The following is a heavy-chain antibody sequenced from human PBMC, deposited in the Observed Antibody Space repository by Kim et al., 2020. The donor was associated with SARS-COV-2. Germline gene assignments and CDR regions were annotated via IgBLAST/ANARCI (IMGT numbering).Heavy chain of an antibody. CDR1: GFTVSSNY. CDR2: IYSGGST. CDR3: ARGGYYYDSSGYLDAFDI. J-gene: IGHJ3*02. D-gene: IGHD3-22*01. Sequence: GGSLRLSCAASGFTVSSNYMSWVRQAPGKGLEWVSVIYSGGSTYYADSVKGRFTISRDNSKNTLYLQMNSLRAEDTAVYYCARGGYYYDSSGYLDAFDIWGQGTMVTVSS. V-gene: IGHV3-53*01.